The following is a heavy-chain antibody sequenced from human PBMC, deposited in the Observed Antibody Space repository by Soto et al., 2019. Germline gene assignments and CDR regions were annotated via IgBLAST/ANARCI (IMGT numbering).Heavy chain of an antibody. Sequence: ASVKVSCKAAGYTFTSYDINWVRQATRQGLEWMGWMNPNSGNTGYAQKFQSRVTMTRNTSISTAYMELSSLRSEDTAVYYCARVSVYDILTGYYTSWFDPWGQGTLVTVSS. CDR1: GYTFTSYD. J-gene: IGHJ5*02. D-gene: IGHD3-9*01. V-gene: IGHV1-8*01. CDR2: MNPNSGNT. CDR3: ARVSVYDILTGYYTSWFDP.